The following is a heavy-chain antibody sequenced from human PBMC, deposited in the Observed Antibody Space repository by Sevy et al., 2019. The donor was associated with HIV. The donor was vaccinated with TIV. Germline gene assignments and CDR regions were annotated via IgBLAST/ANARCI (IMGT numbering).Heavy chain of an antibody. CDR1: GYTLTDLS. J-gene: IGHJ4*02. V-gene: IGHV1-24*01. D-gene: IGHD3-10*01. Sequence: ASVKVSCKVSGYTLTDLSIHWVRQAPGKGLEWMGRFDPEDGETIYAQKFQGRFTMTENTSRDTAYMELNSLRSEDKAVYYCATTREYYSHESGYFDYWGQGTLVTVSS. CDR3: ATTREYYSHESGYFDY. CDR2: FDPEDGET.